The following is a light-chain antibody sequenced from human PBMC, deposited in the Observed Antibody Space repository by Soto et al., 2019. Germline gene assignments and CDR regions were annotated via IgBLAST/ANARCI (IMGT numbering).Light chain of an antibody. J-gene: IGKJ5*01. V-gene: IGKV3-15*01. CDR3: QQYNNWPIT. CDR2: SAS. Sequence: EIVMTQSPATLSVSPGERATLSFRASQSVSSNLAWYQQKPGQAPRLLIYSASTRATDIPVRFSGSGSGTEFTLTISSLQSEDFAVYCCQQYNNWPITFGQGTRLEIK. CDR1: QSVSSN.